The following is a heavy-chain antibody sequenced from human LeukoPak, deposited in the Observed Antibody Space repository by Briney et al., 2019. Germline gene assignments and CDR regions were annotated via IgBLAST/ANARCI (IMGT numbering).Heavy chain of an antibody. CDR2: INGRGDNT. D-gene: IGHD2/OR15-2a*01. CDR1: GVNISSYA. V-gene: IGHV3-23*01. CDR3: AKDRVSPGFNWFDP. Sequence: GGSLRLSCAASGVNISSYAMSWVRQAPGKGLEWVSAINGRGDNTYYADFVKGRFTISRDNSKSTVYLQMNSLRTEDTAVYYCAKDRVSPGFNWFDPWGQGTLVTVSS. J-gene: IGHJ5*02.